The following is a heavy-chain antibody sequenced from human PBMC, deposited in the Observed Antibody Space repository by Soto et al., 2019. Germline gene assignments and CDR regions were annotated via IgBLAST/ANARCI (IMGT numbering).Heavy chain of an antibody. J-gene: IGHJ6*03. CDR1: GFTFSSYW. D-gene: IGHD1-26*01. CDR3: ARSGDDVYYYYYYMDV. V-gene: IGHV3-7*03. CDR2: IKQDGSEK. Sequence: GESLKISCAASGFTFSSYWMSWVRQAPGKGLEWVANIKQDGSEKYYVDSVNGRFTISRDNAKNSLYLQMNSLRAEDTAVYYCARSGDDVYYYYYYMDVWGKGTTVTVSS.